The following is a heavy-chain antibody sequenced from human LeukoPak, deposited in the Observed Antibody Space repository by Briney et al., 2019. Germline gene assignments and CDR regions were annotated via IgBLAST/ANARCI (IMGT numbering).Heavy chain of an antibody. CDR3: ARDPPDILTGPDWGPFDY. CDR1: GFTFSSYA. D-gene: IGHD3-9*01. CDR2: ISYDRSNK. Sequence: GGSLRLSCAASGFTFSSYAMHWVRQAPGKGLEWVAVISYDRSNKYYADSVKGRFTISRDNSKNTLYLQMNSLRAEDTAVYYCARDPPDILTGPDWGPFDYWGQGTLVTVSS. J-gene: IGHJ4*02. V-gene: IGHV3-30-3*01.